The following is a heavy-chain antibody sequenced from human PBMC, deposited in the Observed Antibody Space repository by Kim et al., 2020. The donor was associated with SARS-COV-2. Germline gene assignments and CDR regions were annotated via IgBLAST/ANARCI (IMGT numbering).Heavy chain of an antibody. CDR3: ARSVMWFGEAAFDY. Sequence: SETLSLTCTVSGGSISSSSYYWGWIRQPPGKGLEWIGSIYYSGSTYYNPSLKGRVTISVDTSKNQFSLKLSSVTAADTAVYYCARSVMWFGEAAFDYWGQGTLVTVSS. J-gene: IGHJ4*02. CDR2: IYYSGST. CDR1: GGSISSSSYY. D-gene: IGHD3-10*01. V-gene: IGHV4-39*01.